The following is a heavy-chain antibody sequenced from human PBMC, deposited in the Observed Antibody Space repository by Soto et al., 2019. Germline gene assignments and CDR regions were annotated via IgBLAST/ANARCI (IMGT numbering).Heavy chain of an antibody. CDR3: ARSTTVTTLYYYYYMDV. CDR2: IDWDDDK. V-gene: IGHV2-70*11. CDR1: GFSLSTSGMC. J-gene: IGHJ6*03. D-gene: IGHD4-17*01. Sequence: GSGPTLVNPTQTLTLTCTFSGFSLSTSGMCVSWIRQPPGKALEWLARIDWDDDKYYSTSLKTRLTISKDTSKNQVVLTMTNMDPVDTATYYCARSTTVTTLYYYYYMDVWGKGTTVTVS.